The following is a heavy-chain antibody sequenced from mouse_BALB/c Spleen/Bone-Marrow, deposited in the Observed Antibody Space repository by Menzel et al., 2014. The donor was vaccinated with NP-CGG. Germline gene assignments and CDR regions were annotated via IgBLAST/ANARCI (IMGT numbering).Heavy chain of an antibody. V-gene: IGHV1S56*01. D-gene: IGHD1-1*01. Sequence: QVQLKQSGPELVKPGASVKMSCKASGYTFTSYYIHWVKQRPGQGLEWIGWIYPGDGSTKYNEKFKGKTTLTADKSSSTAYMLLSSLTSEDSAIYLCAREAYGFDYWGQGTTLTVSS. J-gene: IGHJ2*01. CDR2: IYPGDGST. CDR3: AREAYGFDY. CDR1: GYTFTSYY.